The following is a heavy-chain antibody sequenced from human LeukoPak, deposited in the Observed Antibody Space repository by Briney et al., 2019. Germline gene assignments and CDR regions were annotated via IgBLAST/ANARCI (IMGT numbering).Heavy chain of an antibody. D-gene: IGHD5-12*01. CDR3: ARGDNSGYVHFDY. V-gene: IGHV4-61*02. CDR1: GGSISSGSYY. Sequence: PSETLSLTCTVSGGSISSGSYYWSWIRQPAGKGLEWIGRIYTSGSTNYNPSLKSRVTISVDTSKSQFSLKLSSVTAADTAVYYCARGDNSGYVHFDYWGQGTLVTVSS. J-gene: IGHJ4*02. CDR2: IYTSGST.